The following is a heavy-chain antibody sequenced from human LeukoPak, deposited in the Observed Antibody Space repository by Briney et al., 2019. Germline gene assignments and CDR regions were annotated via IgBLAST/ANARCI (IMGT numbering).Heavy chain of an antibody. Sequence: SETLSLTCTVSGGSISSSSYYWGWIRQPPGKGLEWIGSIYYSGSTYYNPSLKSRVTISVDTSKNPFYLKLSSVTAADTAVYYCARVEYCGGDCPRYFQHWGQGTLVTVSS. CDR2: IYYSGST. V-gene: IGHV4-39*01. CDR1: GGSISSSSYY. D-gene: IGHD2-21*02. J-gene: IGHJ1*01. CDR3: ARVEYCGGDCPRYFQH.